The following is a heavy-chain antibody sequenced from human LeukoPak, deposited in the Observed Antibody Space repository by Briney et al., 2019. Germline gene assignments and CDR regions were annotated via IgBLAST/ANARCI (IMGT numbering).Heavy chain of an antibody. CDR2: IYYSGST. V-gene: IGHV4-59*01. CDR3: ARDVHDSFDI. Sequence: SETLSLTCTVSGGSISSYSWSWIRQPPGKGLEWIGYIYYSGSTNYNPSLKSRVTISVDTSKNQFSLKLSSVTAADTAVYYCARDVHDSFDIWGQGTMVTVSS. D-gene: IGHD6-6*01. CDR1: GGSISSYS. J-gene: IGHJ3*02.